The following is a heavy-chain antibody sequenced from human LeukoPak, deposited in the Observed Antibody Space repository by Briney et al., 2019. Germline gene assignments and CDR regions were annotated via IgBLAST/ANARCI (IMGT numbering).Heavy chain of an antibody. CDR1: GFTFTNYA. V-gene: IGHV3-23*01. CDR2: VSSGAFT. D-gene: IGHD3-22*01. J-gene: IGHJ4*02. CDR3: AKDNYYDSSGYYSAFDY. Sequence: GGSLRLSCEASGFTFTNYAMSWVRQAPGKGLEWVSAVSSGAFTYYADSVKGRFTVSRDNSQNTLYLQMNSLRAEDTAVYYCAKDNYYDSSGYYSAFDYWGQGTLVTVSS.